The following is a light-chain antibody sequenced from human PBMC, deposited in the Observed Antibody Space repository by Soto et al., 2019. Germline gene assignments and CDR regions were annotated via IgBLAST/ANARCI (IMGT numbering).Light chain of an antibody. Sequence: QSVLTQPASVSGSPGQSITISCTGTSSDVGGYDYVSWYQHHPGKAPKLMIYDVSNRPSGVSNRFSGSKSGNTASLTISGLQAEDEAYYYCSSYTSSSHYVFGTGTKVTDL. J-gene: IGLJ1*01. V-gene: IGLV2-14*03. CDR3: SSYTSSSHYV. CDR1: SSDVGGYDY. CDR2: DVS.